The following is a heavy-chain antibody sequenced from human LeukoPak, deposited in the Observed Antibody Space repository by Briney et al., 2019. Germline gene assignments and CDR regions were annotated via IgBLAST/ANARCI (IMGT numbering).Heavy chain of an antibody. D-gene: IGHD5-24*01. CDR2: ISGSGGST. V-gene: IGHV3-23*01. Sequence: GGSLRLFFSASGFTFSSYEMSCVRQAPGKGLEWVSGISGSGGSTYYADSVKGRFTSSRDNSKNTLSLQMNSLRAEDTAVYYCAKERWLQCTNFIAYCSQGTLVTVSS. CDR1: GFTFSSYE. J-gene: IGHJ4*02. CDR3: AKERWLQCTNFIAY.